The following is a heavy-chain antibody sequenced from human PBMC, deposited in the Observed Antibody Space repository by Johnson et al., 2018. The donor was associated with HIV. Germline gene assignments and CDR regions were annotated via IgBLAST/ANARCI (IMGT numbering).Heavy chain of an antibody. CDR1: GFTFRSYD. D-gene: IGHD5-12*01. V-gene: IGHV3-13*01. CDR3: AKDLQSGATTHAFDI. CDR2: LGTAGDT. J-gene: IGHJ3*02. Sequence: VQLVESGGGLVQPGGSLRLSCAASGFTFRSYDMHWVRQATEQGLEWVSGLGTAGDTYYPGSVKGLFTISRENAKNSLYLQMNSLRAEDTALYYCAKDLQSGATTHAFDIWGQGTMVTVSS.